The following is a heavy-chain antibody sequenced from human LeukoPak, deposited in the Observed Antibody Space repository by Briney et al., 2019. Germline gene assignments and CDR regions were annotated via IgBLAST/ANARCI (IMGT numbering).Heavy chain of an antibody. CDR3: ARDLYYASSGGALHI. D-gene: IGHD3-22*01. CDR2: INPSGGST. CDR1: GHTSTNYY. V-gene: IGHV1-46*01. J-gene: IGHJ3*02. Sequence: GASVKVSCKASGHTSTNYYMNWVRQAPGRGLEWMGMINPSGGSTSYAQKFQGRVTMTGDTSTSTVYMELTSLRSEDTAIYYCARDLYYASSGGALHIWGQGTLFTVSS.